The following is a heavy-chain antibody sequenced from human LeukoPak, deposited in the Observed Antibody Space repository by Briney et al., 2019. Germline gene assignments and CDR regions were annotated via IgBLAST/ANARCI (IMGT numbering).Heavy chain of an antibody. CDR2: IFPDGNT. CDR3: ASGRAIDN. Sequence: GGSLRLSCVASGFLVSGNYMSWVRQAPGRGLDCVALIFPDGNTSYAETVKGRFTISRDNSKSTLYLQMGSLRPEDTAVYYCASGRAIDNWGQGTLVIVSS. J-gene: IGHJ4*02. V-gene: IGHV3-53*05. D-gene: IGHD3/OR15-3a*01. CDR1: GFLVSGNY.